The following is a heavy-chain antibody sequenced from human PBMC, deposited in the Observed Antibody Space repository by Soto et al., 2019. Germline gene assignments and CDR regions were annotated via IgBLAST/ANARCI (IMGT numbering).Heavy chain of an antibody. CDR1: GGSFSGYY. V-gene: IGHV4-34*01. D-gene: IGHD1-1*01. J-gene: IGHJ4*02. Sequence: PSETLSLACAVYGGSFSGYYWSWIRQPPGKGLEWIGEINHSGSTNYNPSLKSRVTISVDTSKNQFSLKLSSVTAADTAVYYCARGLIPRYNWRGIDYWGQGTLVTVSS. CDR2: INHSGST. CDR3: ARGLIPRYNWRGIDY.